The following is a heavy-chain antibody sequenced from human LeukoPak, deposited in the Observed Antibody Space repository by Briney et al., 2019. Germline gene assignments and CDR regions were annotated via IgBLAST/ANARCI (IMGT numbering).Heavy chain of an antibody. V-gene: IGHV3-20*04. Sequence: GGSLRLSCAASGLTFDDYGMSWVRQAPGKGLEWVTGINWNGGSTGYADSVKGRFTISRDNAKNSLYLQMNSLRAEDTALYYCARGENFWSGYYTSWFDPWGQGTLVTVSS. D-gene: IGHD3-3*01. CDR3: ARGENFWSGYYTSWFDP. CDR1: GLTFDDYG. J-gene: IGHJ5*02. CDR2: INWNGGST.